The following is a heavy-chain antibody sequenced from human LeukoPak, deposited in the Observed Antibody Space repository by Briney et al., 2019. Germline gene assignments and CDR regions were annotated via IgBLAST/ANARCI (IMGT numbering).Heavy chain of an antibody. CDR2: ISYDGSNK. CDR3: AREDTAMVKHASDI. CDR1: GFTFSSYG. D-gene: IGHD5-18*01. Sequence: TGGSLRLSCAASGFTFSSYGMHWVRQAPGKGLEWVAVISYDGSNKYYADSVKGRFTISRDNTKNSLYLQMNSLRAEDTAVYYCAREDTAMVKHASDIWGQGTMVTVSS. V-gene: IGHV3-30*03. J-gene: IGHJ3*02.